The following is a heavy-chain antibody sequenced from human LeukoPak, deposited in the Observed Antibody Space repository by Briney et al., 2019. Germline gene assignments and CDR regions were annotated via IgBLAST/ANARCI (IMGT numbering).Heavy chain of an antibody. CDR1: GYTFTSYG. CDR2: ISAYNGNT. Sequence: ASVKVSCKASGYTFTSYGISWVRQAPGQGLEWMGWISAYNGNTNYAQKLQGRVTMTTDTSTSTAYMELRSLRSDDTAVYYCARLTGSGYYPGAFDYWGQGTLVTVSS. V-gene: IGHV1-18*01. CDR3: ARLTGSGYYPGAFDY. D-gene: IGHD3-22*01. J-gene: IGHJ4*02.